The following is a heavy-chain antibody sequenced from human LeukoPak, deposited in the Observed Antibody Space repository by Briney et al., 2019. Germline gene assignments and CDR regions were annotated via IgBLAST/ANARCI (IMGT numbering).Heavy chain of an antibody. J-gene: IGHJ4*02. CDR1: GGSFSGYY. D-gene: IGHD6-13*01. CDR3: ARLDDIAAAGPVDY. CDR2: INHSGST. V-gene: IGHV4-34*01. Sequence: SETLSLTCAVYGGSFSGYYWSWIRRPPGKGLEWIGEINHSGSTDYNPSLKSRVTISVDTSKNKFSLKLSSVTAADTAVYYCARLDDIAAAGPVDYWGQGTLVTVSS.